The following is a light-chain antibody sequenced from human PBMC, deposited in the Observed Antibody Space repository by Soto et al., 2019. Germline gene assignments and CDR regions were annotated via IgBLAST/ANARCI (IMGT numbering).Light chain of an antibody. CDR2: DAS. J-gene: IGKJ4*01. CDR1: QSITTF. V-gene: IGKV1-5*01. CDR3: QQYSTYPLT. Sequence: VYRVTIPCRASQSITTFLAWYQQKPGKAPQILIYDASKLEPGVPSRLSGGGSGTEFTLTISSLQPDDFATYYCQQYSTYPLTFGGGTNVDVK.